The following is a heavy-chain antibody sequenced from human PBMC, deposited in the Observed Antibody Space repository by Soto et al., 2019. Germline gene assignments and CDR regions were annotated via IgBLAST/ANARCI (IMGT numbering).Heavy chain of an antibody. V-gene: IGHV4-39*01. CDR1: GDSIISSDFY. D-gene: IGHD3-3*02. Sequence: PSETLSLTCTVSGDSIISSDFYWGWVCQPPGKGLEWIGSIFYLGSSYYNPSLKSRVTMSVDTSKNQFSLRLRSVTAADTALYFCARHSLALRKNNWFDPWGQGIMVTVSS. J-gene: IGHJ5*02. CDR2: IFYLGSS. CDR3: ARHSLALRKNNWFDP.